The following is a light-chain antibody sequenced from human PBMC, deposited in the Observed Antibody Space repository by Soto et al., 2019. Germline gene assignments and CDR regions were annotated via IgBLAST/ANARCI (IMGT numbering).Light chain of an antibody. CDR1: SSDVGDYNY. CDR3: CSYAGSYTLWV. V-gene: IGLV2-11*01. J-gene: IGLJ3*02. CDR2: DVN. Sequence: QSVLTQPRSVSGSPGQSVTISCTGTSSDVGDYNYVSWYQQHPGQAPKLMIYDVNKRPSGVPDRFSGSKSGNTASLTISGLQAEDEADYYCCSYAGSYTLWVFGGGTKLTVL.